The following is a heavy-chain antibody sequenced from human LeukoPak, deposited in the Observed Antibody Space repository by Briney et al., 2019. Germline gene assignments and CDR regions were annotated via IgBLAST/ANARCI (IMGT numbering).Heavy chain of an antibody. D-gene: IGHD1-20*01. J-gene: IGHJ4*02. V-gene: IGHV3-33*01. Sequence: HPWGSLRLSCAASGFTFSTYGMHWVRQAPGKGLEWVAVIWYDGSIKYYADSVKGRFTISRDNSKNTLFLQMNSLRADDTAVYYCARGQTSNWSDALDYWGQGTLVTVSS. CDR2: IWYDGSIK. CDR3: ARGQTSNWSDALDY. CDR1: GFTFSTYG.